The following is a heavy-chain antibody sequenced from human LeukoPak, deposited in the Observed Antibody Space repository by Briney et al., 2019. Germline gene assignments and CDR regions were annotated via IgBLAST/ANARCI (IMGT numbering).Heavy chain of an antibody. CDR3: ARDLYDILTGYPDY. CDR1: VFTFSSYG. V-gene: IGHV3-33*01. J-gene: IGHJ4*02. CDR2: MWYDGSNK. Sequence: GGPLRLSCAASVFTFSSYGMQWVRQAPGKGLEGVAVMWYDGSNKYYADYVKGRFTIPRANSKTTLYLQMNSLRAEATAVSYCARDLYDILTGYPDYWGQGTLVTVSS. D-gene: IGHD3-9*01.